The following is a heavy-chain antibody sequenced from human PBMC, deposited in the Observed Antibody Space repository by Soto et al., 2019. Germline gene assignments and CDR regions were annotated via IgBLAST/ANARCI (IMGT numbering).Heavy chain of an antibody. D-gene: IGHD2-15*01. CDR3: ARDAREDYCSGGSCYGDY. Sequence: VASVKVSCKASGYTFTSYSMHWVHQAPGQRLEWMGWINAGNGNTKYSQKFQGRVTITRDTSASTAYMELSSLRSEDTAVYYCARDAREDYCSGGSCYGDYWGQGTLVTVSS. CDR2: INAGNGNT. V-gene: IGHV1-3*01. J-gene: IGHJ4*02. CDR1: GYTFTSYS.